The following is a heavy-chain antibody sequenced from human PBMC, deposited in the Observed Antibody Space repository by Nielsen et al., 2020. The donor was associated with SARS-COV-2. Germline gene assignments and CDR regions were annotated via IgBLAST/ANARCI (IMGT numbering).Heavy chain of an antibody. Sequence: GESLKISCAASGFTFSSYDMHWVRQATGKGLEWVSAIGTAGDTYYPGSVKGRFTISRDNAKNSLYLQMNSLRAEDTAVYYCATNSDWRHDYWGQGTLVTVST. CDR1: GFTFSSYD. J-gene: IGHJ4*02. V-gene: IGHV3-13*04. D-gene: IGHD6-19*01. CDR2: IGTAGDT. CDR3: ATNSDWRHDY.